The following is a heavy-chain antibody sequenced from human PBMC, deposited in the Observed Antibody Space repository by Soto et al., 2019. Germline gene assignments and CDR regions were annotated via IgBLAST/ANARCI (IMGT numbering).Heavy chain of an antibody. CDR2: IVPMYGTP. V-gene: IGHV1-69*01. Sequence: QVQLLQSGSEVREPGSSVSVSCKASGDTFNNHLIAWVRQAPGQGLEWMGGIVPMYGTPHFAQTCQGRVSIPGDETKRTVNTEWNGLGRDDTATLYSARCIQVDYLHGLDVGGQGTTVTASS. D-gene: IGHD4-17*01. J-gene: IGHJ6*02. CDR1: GDTFNNHL. CDR3: ARCIQVDYLHGLDV.